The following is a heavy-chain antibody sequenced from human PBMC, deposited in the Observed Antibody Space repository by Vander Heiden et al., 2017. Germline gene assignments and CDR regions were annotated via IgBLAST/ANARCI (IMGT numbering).Heavy chain of an antibody. CDR2: ISYDGSNK. V-gene: IGHV3-30*04. D-gene: IGHD2-15*01. CDR3: ARVPRGGNQRYFDY. J-gene: IGHJ4*02. Sequence: QVQLVESGGGVVQPGRSLRLSCAASGFTFSSDAMHWVRQAPGKGLEWVAVISYDGSNKDYADSVKGRFTISRDNSKNTLYLQMNSLRAEDTAVYYCARVPRGGNQRYFDYWGQGTLVTVSS. CDR1: GFTFSSDA.